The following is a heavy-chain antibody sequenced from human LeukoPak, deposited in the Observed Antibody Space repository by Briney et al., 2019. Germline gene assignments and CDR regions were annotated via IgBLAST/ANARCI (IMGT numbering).Heavy chain of an antibody. Sequence: GGSLRLSCAASGFTFSSYGMHWVRQAPGKGLEWVAVISHDGSDKYYADSVKGRFTISRDNSKNTLYLQMNSLRAEDTAVYYCATRGFGESYLFDYWGQGTLVTVSS. J-gene: IGHJ4*02. CDR3: ATRGFGESYLFDY. CDR1: GFTFSSYG. D-gene: IGHD3-10*01. V-gene: IGHV3-30*03. CDR2: ISHDGSDK.